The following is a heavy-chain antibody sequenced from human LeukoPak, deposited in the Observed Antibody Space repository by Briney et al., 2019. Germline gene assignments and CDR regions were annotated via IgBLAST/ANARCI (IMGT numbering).Heavy chain of an antibody. CDR2: IYTGGST. D-gene: IGHD3-3*01. CDR3: AREPDFWSGYHF. J-gene: IGHJ4*02. V-gene: IGHV3-53*01. Sequence: GGSLRLSCAASGFTVSSNYMSWVRQAPGKGLEWVSVIYTGGSTYYADSVKGRFTISRDNSKNTLYFQMNSLRTEDTAVYYCAREPDFWSGYHFWGQGTLVTVSS. CDR1: GFTVSSNY.